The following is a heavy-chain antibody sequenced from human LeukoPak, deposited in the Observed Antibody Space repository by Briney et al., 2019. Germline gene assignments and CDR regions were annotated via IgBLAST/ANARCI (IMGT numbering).Heavy chain of an antibody. CDR2: ISGSGGSI. Sequence: PGGSLRLSCAASGFTFSSYDMNWVRQAPGKGLEWVSSISGSGGSIYYADSVKGRFTISRDNAKNSLYLQMNSLRAEDTAVYYCASSYSYGTLNWFDPWGQGTLVTVSS. CDR3: ASSYSYGTLNWFDP. J-gene: IGHJ5*02. D-gene: IGHD5-18*01. CDR1: GFTFSSYD. V-gene: IGHV3-23*01.